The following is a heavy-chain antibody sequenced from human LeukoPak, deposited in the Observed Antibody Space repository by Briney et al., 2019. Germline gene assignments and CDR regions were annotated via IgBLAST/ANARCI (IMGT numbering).Heavy chain of an antibody. J-gene: IGHJ3*02. D-gene: IGHD2-21*01. V-gene: IGHV4-59*01. Sequence: SETLSLTCTVSGGSISSYYWSWIRQPPGKGLEWIGYIYYSGSTNYNPSLKSRVTILVDTSKNQFSLKLSSVTAADTAVYYCARAIPPDAFDIWGQGTMVTVSS. CDR3: ARAIPPDAFDI. CDR2: IYYSGST. CDR1: GGSISSYY.